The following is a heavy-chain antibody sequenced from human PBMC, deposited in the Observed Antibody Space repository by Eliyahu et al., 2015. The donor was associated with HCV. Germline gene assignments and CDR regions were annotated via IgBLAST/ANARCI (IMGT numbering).Heavy chain of an antibody. D-gene: IGHD3-22*01. V-gene: IGHV4-61*02. CDR1: GGSISSGSYY. CDR2: IYTSGST. Sequence: QVQLQESGPGLVKPSQTLSLTCTVSGGSISSGSYYWSWIRQPAGKGLEWIGRIYTSGSTNYNPSLKSRVTISVDTSKNQFSLKLSSVTAADTAVYYCARIGRSVEYYYDSSGYYYLDAFDIWGQGTMVTVSS. CDR3: ARIGRSVEYYYDSSGYYYLDAFDI. J-gene: IGHJ3*02.